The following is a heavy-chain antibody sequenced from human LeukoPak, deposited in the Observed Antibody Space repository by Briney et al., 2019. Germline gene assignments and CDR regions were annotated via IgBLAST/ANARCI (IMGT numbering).Heavy chain of an antibody. CDR1: GGSISSSSYY. CDR3: ARDLGSLVAYCGGDCYSGGFDY. CDR2: IYYSGST. J-gene: IGHJ4*02. D-gene: IGHD2-21*02. V-gene: IGHV4-39*07. Sequence: PSETLSLTCTVSGGSISSSSYYWGWIRQPPGKGLEWIGSIYYSGSTYYNPSLKSRVTISVDTSKNQFSLKLSSVTAADTAVYYCARDLGSLVAYCGGDCYSGGFDYWGQGTLVTVSS.